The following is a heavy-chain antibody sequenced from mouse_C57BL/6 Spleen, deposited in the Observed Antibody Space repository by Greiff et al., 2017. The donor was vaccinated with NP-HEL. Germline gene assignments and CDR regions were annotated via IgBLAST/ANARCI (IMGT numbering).Heavy chain of an antibody. CDR3: ATSSTGTGAMDY. D-gene: IGHD4-1*02. Sequence: QVQLKESGPGLVQPSQSLSITCTVSGFSLTSYGVHWVRQSPGKGLEWLGVIWRGGSTAYNAAFMSRLSITKDNSKSQVFFKMTSLQADDTAIYYCATSSTGTGAMDYWGQGTSVTVSS. CDR2: IWRGGST. J-gene: IGHJ4*01. CDR1: GFSLTSYG. V-gene: IGHV2-5*01.